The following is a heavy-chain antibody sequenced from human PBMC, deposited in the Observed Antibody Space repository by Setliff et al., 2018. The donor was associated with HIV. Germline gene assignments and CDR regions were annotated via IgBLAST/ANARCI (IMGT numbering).Heavy chain of an antibody. D-gene: IGHD3-10*02. Sequence: SVKVSCKASGGAFSDYGVSWVRQAPGEGLEWMGTIIPLLGTANYAQKFQGRLTITADEPRRIAYMQLSSLSPEDTAIFYCARDLLGPARFHPNPFDVWGQGTLVTV. CDR1: GGAFSDYG. V-gene: IGHV1-69*11. CDR2: IIPLLGTA. CDR3: ARDLLGPARFHPNPFDV. J-gene: IGHJ3*01.